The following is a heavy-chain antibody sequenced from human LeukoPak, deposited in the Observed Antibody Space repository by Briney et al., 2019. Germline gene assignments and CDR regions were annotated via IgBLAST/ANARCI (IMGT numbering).Heavy chain of an antibody. CDR2: INANSGGT. Sequence: ASVKVSCKASGYTFTGYYMHWVRQAPGQGLEWMGWINANSGGTSYAQKFQGRVTMTRDTSISTAYMELSRLRSDDTAVYYYARDRSDQPLSEYYFDYWGQGTLVTVSS. D-gene: IGHD2-2*01. CDR3: ARDRSDQPLSEYYFDY. CDR1: GYTFTGYY. J-gene: IGHJ4*02. V-gene: IGHV1-2*02.